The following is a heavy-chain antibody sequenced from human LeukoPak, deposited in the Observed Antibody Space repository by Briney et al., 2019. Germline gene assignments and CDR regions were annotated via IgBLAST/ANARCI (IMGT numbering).Heavy chain of an antibody. D-gene: IGHD6-13*01. CDR2: ISGSGGST. V-gene: IGHV3-23*01. CDR1: GFTFSSYA. J-gene: IGHJ4*02. Sequence: GGSLRLSCAASGFTFSSYAMSWVRQAPGKGLEWVSAISGSGGSTYYADSVKGRFTISRDNSKNTLYLQMNSLRVEDTAVYYCAKDRYSTSSTFTINLFDYWGQGILVTVSS. CDR3: AKDRYSTSSTFTINLFDY.